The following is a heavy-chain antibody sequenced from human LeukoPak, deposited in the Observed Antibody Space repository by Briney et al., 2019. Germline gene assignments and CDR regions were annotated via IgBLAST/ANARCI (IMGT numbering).Heavy chain of an antibody. CDR3: AKHYDILTGYYVGSFDY. CDR1: GFTFSSYS. J-gene: IGHJ4*02. Sequence: GGSLRLSCAASGFTFSSYSMNWVRQAPGKGLEWDSSISSSSSYIYYADSVKGRFTISRDNSKNTLYLQMNSLRAEDTAVYYCAKHYDILTGYYVGSFDYWGQGTLVTVSS. V-gene: IGHV3-21*04. D-gene: IGHD3-9*01. CDR2: ISSSSSYI.